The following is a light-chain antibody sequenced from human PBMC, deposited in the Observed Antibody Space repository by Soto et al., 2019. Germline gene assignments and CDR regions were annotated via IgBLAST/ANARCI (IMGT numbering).Light chain of an antibody. CDR3: QEYYSYPYT. CDR1: QGIRSY. V-gene: IGKV1-8*01. J-gene: IGKJ2*01. Sequence: AIRITQSPSSFSASTGDIVTITCRASQGIRSYLAWYQQNPGQAPKLLIHAASTLQSGVPPRFSGSGSGTAFTRTISCLKFEELETYDWQEYYSYPYTCGQGTKLEIK. CDR2: AAS.